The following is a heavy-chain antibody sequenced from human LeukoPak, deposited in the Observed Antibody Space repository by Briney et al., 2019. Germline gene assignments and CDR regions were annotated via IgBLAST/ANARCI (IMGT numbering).Heavy chain of an antibody. CDR1: GFTVSSNY. Sequence: PGGSLRLSCAASGFTVSSNYMSWVRQAPGKGLEWVSVIYSGGSTYYADSVKGRFTISRDNSKNTLYLQMNSLRAEDTAVYYCARGPETFYYYDSSGYYYRDAFDIWGQGTMVTVSS. V-gene: IGHV3-53*01. CDR3: ARGPETFYYYDSSGYYYRDAFDI. D-gene: IGHD3-22*01. CDR2: IYSGGST. J-gene: IGHJ3*02.